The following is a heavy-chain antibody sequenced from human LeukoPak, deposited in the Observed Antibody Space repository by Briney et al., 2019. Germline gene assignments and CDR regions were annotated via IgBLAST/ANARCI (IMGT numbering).Heavy chain of an antibody. D-gene: IGHD3-9*01. CDR1: GFTFSSYW. J-gene: IGHJ4*02. V-gene: IGHV3-7*01. Sequence: GGSLRLSCAASGFTFSSYWMTWVRQAPGKGLEWVAIIKQDGSEKYYVDSVKGRFTISRNNAKNSLFLQMNSLRAEDTAVYHCAGDSGWLFRYWGQGTLVTVSS. CDR2: IKQDGSEK. CDR3: AGDSGWLFRY.